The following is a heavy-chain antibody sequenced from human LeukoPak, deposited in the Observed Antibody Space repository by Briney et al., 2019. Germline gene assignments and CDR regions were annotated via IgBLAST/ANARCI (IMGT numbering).Heavy chain of an antibody. CDR1: GGTFSSYA. Sequence: EASVKVSCKASGGTFSSYAISWVRQAPGQGLEWMGGIIPIFGTANYAQKFQGRVTITAGESASTAYMELSSLRSEDTAVYYCARDIERLNWFDPWGQGTLVTVSS. V-gene: IGHV1-69*13. CDR2: IIPIFGTA. CDR3: ARDIERLNWFDP. J-gene: IGHJ5*02. D-gene: IGHD1-26*01.